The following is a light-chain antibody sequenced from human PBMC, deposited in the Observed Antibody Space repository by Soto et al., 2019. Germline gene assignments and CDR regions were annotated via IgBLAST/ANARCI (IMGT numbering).Light chain of an antibody. CDR3: QQYGGSPPIT. CDR2: GAS. Sequence: EVVLTQSPGTLSLSPGERATLSCRASQSVSSTYLAWYQHKPGQAPRLLIYGASSRATGIPDRFSGSGSGTDLTLTISRLEPEDFAVYYCQQYGGSPPITFGQGTRLEIK. J-gene: IGKJ5*01. CDR1: QSVSSTY. V-gene: IGKV3-20*01.